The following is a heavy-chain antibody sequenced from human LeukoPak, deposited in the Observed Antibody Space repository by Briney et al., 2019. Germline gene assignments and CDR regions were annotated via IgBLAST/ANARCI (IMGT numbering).Heavy chain of an antibody. D-gene: IGHD5-18*01. CDR3: ARIRTGEDTAMVV. CDR1: GFIFSAYE. CDR2: ISGSGSTI. V-gene: IGHV3-48*03. Sequence: PGGSLRLSCAASGFIFSAYEMNWVRQAPGKGLEWVSYISGSGSTIYYADSVKGRFTISRDNAKNSLYLQMNSLRAEDTAVYYCARIRTGEDTAMVVWGQGTLVTVSS. J-gene: IGHJ4*02.